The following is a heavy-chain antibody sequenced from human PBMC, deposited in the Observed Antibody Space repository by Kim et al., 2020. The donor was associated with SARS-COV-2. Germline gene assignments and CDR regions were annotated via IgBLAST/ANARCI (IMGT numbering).Heavy chain of an antibody. CDR1: GFTFSSNA. Sequence: GGSLRLSCAASGFTFSSNAMSWVRQAPGEGLEWVSAMSGSGDATYYADSVKGRFTISRDNYKNTLYLQMNSLRAEDTAVYYCVKEWKDPSVTKGFDPWAREPWSPSPQ. J-gene: IGHJ5*02. D-gene: IGHD1-1*01. V-gene: IGHV3-23*01. CDR2: MSGSGDAT. CDR3: VKEWKDPSVTKGFDP.